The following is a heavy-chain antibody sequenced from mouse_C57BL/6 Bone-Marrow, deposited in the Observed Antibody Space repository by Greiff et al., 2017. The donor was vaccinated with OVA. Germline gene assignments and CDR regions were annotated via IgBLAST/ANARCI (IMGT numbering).Heavy chain of an antibody. D-gene: IGHD1-1*01. V-gene: IGHV5-17*01. CDR2: ISSGSSTI. J-gene: IGHJ4*01. Sequence: EVQGVESGGGLVKPGGSLKLSCAASGFTFSDYGMHWVRQAPEKGLEWVAYISSGSSTIYYADTVKGRFTISRDNAKNTLFLQMTSLRSEDPAMYYCARRSVVDAMDYWGQGTSVTVSS. CDR3: ARRSVVDAMDY. CDR1: GFTFSDYG.